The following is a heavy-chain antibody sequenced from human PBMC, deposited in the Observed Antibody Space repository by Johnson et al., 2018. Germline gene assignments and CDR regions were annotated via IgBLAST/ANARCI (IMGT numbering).Heavy chain of an antibody. V-gene: IGHV3-72*01. J-gene: IGHJ3*02. Sequence: VQLVESGGGLVQPGGSLRLSCAASGFTFNDHYMDWVRQAPGKGLEWIGRVRNKANSYTTYYAASVKGRFTVSRDDSKNSLYLQMNSLRTEDTAVYYCARGAYCRGAPCYHAFDIWGQGTMVTVSS. CDR3: ARGAYCRGAPCYHAFDI. CDR2: VRNKANSYTT. CDR1: GFTFNDHY. D-gene: IGHD2-15*01.